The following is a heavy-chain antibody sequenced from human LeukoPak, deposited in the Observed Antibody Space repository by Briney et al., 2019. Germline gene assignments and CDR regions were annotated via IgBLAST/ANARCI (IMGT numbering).Heavy chain of an antibody. CDR1: GGSISSYY. CDR2: IYNSGST. CDR3: ARSAFLVTAPGLYYFDY. J-gene: IGHJ4*02. Sequence: PSETLSLTCTVSGGSISSYYWSWIRQPAGKGLEWIWHIYNSGSTNYNPSLKGRVTMSVATSKNQFSLHLSSVTAADTAVYYCARSAFLVTAPGLYYFDYWGQGTLVAVSS. V-gene: IGHV4-4*07. D-gene: IGHD6-13*01.